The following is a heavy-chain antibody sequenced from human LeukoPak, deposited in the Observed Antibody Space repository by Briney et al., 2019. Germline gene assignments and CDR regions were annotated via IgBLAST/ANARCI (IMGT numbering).Heavy chain of an antibody. CDR1: RFTFSSSW. CDR2: IKQDGSDK. CDR3: AREAGPAYCSTTSCLNWFDP. V-gene: IGHV3-7*05. Sequence: GGSLRLSCEASRFTFSSSWMSWVRQAPGKGLEGVANIKQDGSDKYYVDSVKGRFTISRDNAKNSLYLEMNRLRAEDTAVYYCAREAGPAYCSTTSCLNWFDPWGQGTLVTVSS. D-gene: IGHD2-2*01. J-gene: IGHJ5*02.